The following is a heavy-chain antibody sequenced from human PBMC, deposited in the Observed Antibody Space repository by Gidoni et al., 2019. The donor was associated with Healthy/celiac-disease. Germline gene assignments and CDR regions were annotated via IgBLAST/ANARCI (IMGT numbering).Heavy chain of an antibody. CDR3: VKVTIIQPDY. Sequence: EVQLVESGGGLVQPGGSLRLSCSASGFTFSSYAMHWVRQAPGKGLEYVAAISSNGGSTYYADSVKGRFTISRDNSKNTLYLQMSSLRAEDTAVYYCVKVTIIQPDYWGQGTLVTVSS. J-gene: IGHJ4*02. V-gene: IGHV3-64D*06. CDR1: GFTFSSYA. D-gene: IGHD3-3*01. CDR2: ISSNGGST.